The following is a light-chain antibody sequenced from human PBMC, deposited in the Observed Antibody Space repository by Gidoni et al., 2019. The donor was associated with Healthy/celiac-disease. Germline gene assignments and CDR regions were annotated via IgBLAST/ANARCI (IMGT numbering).Light chain of an antibody. V-gene: IGKV2-30*01. CDR3: MQGTHWPLT. Sequence: DVVMTQSPLSLPVTLGQPASISCRSSQSLVNSDGNTYLNWFQQRPGQSPRRLIYRFSGSGSGTDFTLKISRVEAEDVGVYYCMQGTHWPLTFGQGTKVEIK. CDR1: QSLVNSDGNTY. J-gene: IGKJ1*01.